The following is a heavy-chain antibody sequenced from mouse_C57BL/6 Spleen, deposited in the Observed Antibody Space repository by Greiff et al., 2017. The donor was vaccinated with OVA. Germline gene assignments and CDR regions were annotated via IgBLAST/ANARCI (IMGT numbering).Heavy chain of an antibody. D-gene: IGHD1-1*01. CDR1: GYTFTSYC. CDR3: ERDYGTSYGWFAY. J-gene: IGHJ3*01. CDR2: IDPSDSST. V-gene: IGHV1-59*01. Sequence: VKLQQPGAELVRPGTSVTLSCKASGYTFTSYCMRWVKQRPGQGLEWIGVIDPSDSSTNYNQKIKGKATLTVDTSSSTADMQLSSLTSEDSEVYDCERDYGTSYGWFAYWGQGTLVTVSA.